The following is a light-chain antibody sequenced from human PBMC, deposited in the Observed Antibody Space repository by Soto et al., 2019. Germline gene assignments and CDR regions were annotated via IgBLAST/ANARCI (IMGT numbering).Light chain of an antibody. CDR3: VLYLGNGIWV. V-gene: IGLV8-61*01. CDR1: FGSVSTSNY. Sequence: QAVVTQEPSFSVSPGGTVTLTCGLSFGSVSTSNYPSWYQQTPGQAPRSLIYSTNTRSSGVPDRFSGSILGNRAALTITGAQADDESDFYCVLYLGNGIWVFGGGTKLTVL. CDR2: STN. J-gene: IGLJ3*02.